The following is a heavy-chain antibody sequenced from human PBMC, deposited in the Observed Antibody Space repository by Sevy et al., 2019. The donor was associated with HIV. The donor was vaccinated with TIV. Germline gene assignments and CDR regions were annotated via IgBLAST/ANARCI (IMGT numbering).Heavy chain of an antibody. D-gene: IGHD3-22*01. CDR3: ATTKDYYTGSGSPFDY. V-gene: IGHV1-24*01. CDR1: GYTLTKLS. Sequence: ASVKVSCKVSGYTLTKLSIHWVRQAPGKGLEWMGSFDPEEGETIYQQKLKGRVTMTEDTSTDTAYMELSSLRSEDTAVYYCATTKDYYTGSGSPFDYWGQGTLVTVSS. CDR2: FDPEEGET. J-gene: IGHJ4*02.